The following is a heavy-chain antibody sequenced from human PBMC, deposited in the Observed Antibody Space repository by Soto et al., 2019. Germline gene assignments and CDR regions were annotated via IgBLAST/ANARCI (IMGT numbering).Heavy chain of an antibody. Sequence: SETLSLTCTVSGGSISSSSYYWGWIRQPPGKGLEWIGSIYYSGSTYYNPSLKSRVTISVDTSKNQFSLKLSSVTAADTAVYYCARGNTMIVVVRNWFDPWGQGTLVTVSS. J-gene: IGHJ5*02. D-gene: IGHD3-22*01. CDR2: IYYSGST. CDR1: GGSISSSSYY. CDR3: ARGNTMIVVVRNWFDP. V-gene: IGHV4-39*07.